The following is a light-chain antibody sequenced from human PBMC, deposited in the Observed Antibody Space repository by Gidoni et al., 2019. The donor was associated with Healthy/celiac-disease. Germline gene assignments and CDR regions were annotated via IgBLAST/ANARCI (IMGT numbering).Light chain of an antibody. CDR1: QSVSSN. CDR2: GAS. CDR3: QQYNNWTLWT. J-gene: IGKJ1*01. V-gene: IGKV3-15*01. Sequence: DIVMTQSPATLSVSPGERATLSCRASQSVSSNLAWYQQKPGQAPRLLIYGASTSATGIPARFSGSGSGTEFTLPIISLQSEDYAVYYCQQYNNWTLWTFXQXTKVEIK.